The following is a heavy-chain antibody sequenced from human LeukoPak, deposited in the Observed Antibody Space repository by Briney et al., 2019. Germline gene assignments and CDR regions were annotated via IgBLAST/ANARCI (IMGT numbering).Heavy chain of an antibody. CDR3: AKQGAIVVVPDAIRRFDY. D-gene: IGHD2-2*01. V-gene: IGHV3-23*01. CDR1: GFTFSSYA. J-gene: IGHJ4*02. CDR2: ISGSGGST. Sequence: PGGSLRLSCAASGFTFSSYAMSWVRQAPGKGLEWVSAISGSGGSTYYADSVKGRFTISRDNSKNTLYLQMNSLRAEDTAVYYCAKQGAIVVVPDAIRRFDYWGQGTLVTVSS.